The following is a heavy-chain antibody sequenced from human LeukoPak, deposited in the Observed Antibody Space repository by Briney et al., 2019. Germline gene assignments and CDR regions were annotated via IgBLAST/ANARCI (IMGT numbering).Heavy chain of an antibody. V-gene: IGHV3-21*01. J-gene: IGHJ3*02. CDR1: GFTFSSYT. Sequence: PGGSLRLSCAASGFTFSSYTMNWVRQAPGKGLEWVSSISSSSSYIYYADSLKGRFTISRDNAKNSLYLQMNSLRAEDTAVYYCARKGLIRFRDAFDIWGQGTMITVSS. CDR2: ISSSSSYI. D-gene: IGHD3-3*01. CDR3: ARKGLIRFRDAFDI.